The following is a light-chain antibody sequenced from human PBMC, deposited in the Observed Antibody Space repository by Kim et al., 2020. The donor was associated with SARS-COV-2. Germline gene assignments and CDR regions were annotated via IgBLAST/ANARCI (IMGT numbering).Light chain of an antibody. Sequence: IHLTQSPSSLSASVGDRVTITCRASQGISTYLAWYQQKPGKAPNLLIYDATTLQSGVTSRFSGGGSGTDFTLTISSLQPEDFATYYCQQLNSFPPVFGPGTKVDIK. CDR2: DAT. V-gene: IGKV1-9*01. J-gene: IGKJ3*01. CDR1: QGISTY. CDR3: QQLNSFPPV.